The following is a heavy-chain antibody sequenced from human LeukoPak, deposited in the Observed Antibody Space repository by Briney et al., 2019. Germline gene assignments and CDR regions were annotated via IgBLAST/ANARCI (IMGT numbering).Heavy chain of an antibody. J-gene: IGHJ5*02. Sequence: ASVKVSCKASGYTFTNYAMNWVRQAPGQGLEWMGIINPSGGSTSYAQKFQGRVTITADESTSTAYMELSSLRSEDTAVYYCARDERPGLFDPWGQGTLVTVSS. CDR2: INPSGGST. CDR3: ARDERPGLFDP. D-gene: IGHD6-25*01. CDR1: GYTFTNYA. V-gene: IGHV1-46*01.